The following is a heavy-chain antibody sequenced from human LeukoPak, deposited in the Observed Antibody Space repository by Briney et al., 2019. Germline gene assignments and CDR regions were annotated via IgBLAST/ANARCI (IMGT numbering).Heavy chain of an antibody. CDR3: ARGLTLLGYCSSTSCLMNY. CDR2: IDSDGSTT. Sequence: PGGSLRLSCAVSGFTLSSYWMHWVRQAPGKGLVWVSRIDSDGSTTDYADSVKGRFTISRDNANNTLYLQMNSLRAEDAGVYYCARGLTLLGYCSSTSCLMNYWGQGTPVTVSS. CDR1: GFTLSSYW. V-gene: IGHV3-74*01. D-gene: IGHD2-2*01. J-gene: IGHJ4*02.